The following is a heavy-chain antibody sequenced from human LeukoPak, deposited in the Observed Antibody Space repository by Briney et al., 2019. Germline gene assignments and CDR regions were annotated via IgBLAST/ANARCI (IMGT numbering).Heavy chain of an antibody. J-gene: IGHJ4*02. CDR2: IYHSGIT. D-gene: IGHD1-26*01. V-gene: IGHV4-38-2*02. CDR1: GYSISSGYY. Sequence: SETLSLTCTVSGYSISSGYYWGWIRQPPGKGLEWIGRIYHSGITYYNPSLKSRVTISVDTTKNQVSLNLSSVTAADTAVYYCARDGQWAGGYYFDYWGQGTLVTVSS. CDR3: ARDGQWAGGYYFDY.